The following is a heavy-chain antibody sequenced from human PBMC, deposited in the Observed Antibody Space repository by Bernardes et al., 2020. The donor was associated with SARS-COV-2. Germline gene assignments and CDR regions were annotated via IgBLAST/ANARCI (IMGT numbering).Heavy chain of an antibody. J-gene: IGHJ6*02. CDR2: ISGRGGTT. D-gene: IGHD3-22*01. CDR1: GFTLSNAV. CDR3: AKDSVDGGSGYYYGNYYGVDV. V-gene: IGHV3-23*01. Sequence: GGSLRLSCAASGFTLSNAVMHWVRQAPGEGPEWVSSISGRGGTTFYADSVKGRFTVSRDNSKRMLYLQLNSPRAEDTAVYYCAKDSVDGGSGYYYGNYYGVDVWGHGTTVTVSS.